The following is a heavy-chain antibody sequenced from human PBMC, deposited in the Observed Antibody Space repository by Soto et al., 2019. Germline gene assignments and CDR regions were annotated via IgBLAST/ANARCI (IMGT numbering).Heavy chain of an antibody. V-gene: IGHV1-18*04. D-gene: IGHD6-6*01. J-gene: IGHJ4*02. CDR2: ISAYNGNT. CDR1: GCTFTSYG. Sequence: ASVKVSCKASGCTFTSYGISWVRQAPGQGLEWMGWISAYNGNTNYAQKLQGRVTMTTDTSTSTAYMELRSLRSDDTAVYYCARVPSYSSSSVFDYWGQGTLVTVSS. CDR3: ARVPSYSSSSVFDY.